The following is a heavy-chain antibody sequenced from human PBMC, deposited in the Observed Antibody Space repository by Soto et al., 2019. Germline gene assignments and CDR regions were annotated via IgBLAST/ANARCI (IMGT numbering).Heavy chain of an antibody. D-gene: IGHD6-13*01. CDR1: GGSISSGGYY. V-gene: IGHV4-31*03. J-gene: IGHJ4*02. Sequence: PSETLSLTCTVSGGSISSGGYYWSWIRQHPGKGLEWIGYIYYSGSTYYNPSLKSRVTISVDTSKNQFSLKLSSVTAADTAVYYCARDPRQQLAPELWGQGTLVTVSS. CDR3: ARDPRQQLAPEL. CDR2: IYYSGST.